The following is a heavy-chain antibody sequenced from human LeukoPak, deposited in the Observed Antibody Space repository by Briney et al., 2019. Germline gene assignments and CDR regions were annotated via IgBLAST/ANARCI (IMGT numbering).Heavy chain of an antibody. CDR2: ICHSGNT. CDR3: ARDNWNSGYMDV. J-gene: IGHJ6*03. CDR1: GYSISIGFY. D-gene: IGHD1-7*01. V-gene: IGHV4-38-2*02. Sequence: SETLSLTCTVSGYSISIGFYWGWIRQPPGKGLEWIGSICHSGNTYYNPSLKSRVSVSVDTSKNQFSLKLSSVTAADTAVYYCARDNWNSGYMDVWGKGTTVTVSS.